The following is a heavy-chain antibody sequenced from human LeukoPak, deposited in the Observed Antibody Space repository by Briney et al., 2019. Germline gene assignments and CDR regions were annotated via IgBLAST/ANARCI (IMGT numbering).Heavy chain of an antibody. D-gene: IGHD2-8*01. V-gene: IGHV3-74*01. CDR1: GFTFRTYW. CDR3: ARERDVRREYCMDV. CDR2: ISSDGRNT. J-gene: IGHJ6*03. Sequence: GGSLRLSCAASGFTFRTYWMHWVRQPPGKGLVWVSRISSDGRNTIYPDAVKGRFTTSRDNTNNILYLQMNSLRGDDTAVYYCARERDVRREYCMDVWGKGTTVTVSS.